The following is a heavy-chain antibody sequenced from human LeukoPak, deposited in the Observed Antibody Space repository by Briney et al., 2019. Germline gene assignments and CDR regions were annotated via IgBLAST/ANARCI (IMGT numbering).Heavy chain of an antibody. CDR3: ARLLHSSGWYPRGTFDI. V-gene: IGHV1-2*04. J-gene: IGHJ3*02. CDR1: GYTFTGYY. Sequence: GASVKVSCKASGYTFTGYYMHWVRQAPGQGLEWMGWINPNSGGTNYAQKFQGWVTMTRDTSISTAYMELSRLRSEDTAVYYCARLLHSSGWYPRGTFDIWGQGTMVTVSS. CDR2: INPNSGGT. D-gene: IGHD6-19*01.